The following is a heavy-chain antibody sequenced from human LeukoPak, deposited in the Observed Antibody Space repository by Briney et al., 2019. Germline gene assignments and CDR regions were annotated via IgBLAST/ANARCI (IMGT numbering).Heavy chain of an antibody. J-gene: IGHJ4*02. D-gene: IGHD2-2*01. CDR2: ISKSSDRI. Sequence: PGGSLRLPCAASGFTFSSYSMNWVRQAPGKGPEWVSYISKSSDRIYHADSVKGRFTISRDNAKNSLYLQMDSLRAEDTAVYYCARDLLNDEGSSYFFDQWGQGTLVTVSS. V-gene: IGHV3-48*04. CDR3: ARDLLNDEGSSYFFDQ. CDR1: GFTFSSYS.